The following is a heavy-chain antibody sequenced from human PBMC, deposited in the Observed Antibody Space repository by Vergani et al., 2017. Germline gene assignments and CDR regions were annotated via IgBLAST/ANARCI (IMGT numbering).Heavy chain of an antibody. J-gene: IGHJ5*02. D-gene: IGHD2-2*01. CDR1: GGTFSSYA. CDR2: ILPIFGTA. Sequence: QVQLVQSGAEVKKPGSSVKVSCKASGGTFSSYAISWVRQAPGQGLEWMGGILPIFGTAKYAKKFQGRVTITADESTSTAYMELSSLRAEDTAVYYCARGAFVVPAARGFWFDPWGQGTLVTVSS. CDR3: ARGAFVVPAARGFWFDP. V-gene: IGHV1-69*01.